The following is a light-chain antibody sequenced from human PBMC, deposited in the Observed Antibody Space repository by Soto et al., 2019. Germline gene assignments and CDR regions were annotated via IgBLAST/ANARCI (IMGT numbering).Light chain of an antibody. CDR2: WAS. Sequence: IVMTQSPDSLAVSLGERATINFKSIQSVLFXSNNKNYLTWYQQKPGQPPKLLIYWASTRGSGVPDRFSGSGSGTDFTLTISSLQAEDVAVYYCQQYYDTPWTFGQGTKVDIK. J-gene: IGKJ1*01. CDR3: QQYYDTPWT. CDR1: QSVLFXSNNKNY. V-gene: IGKV4-1*01.